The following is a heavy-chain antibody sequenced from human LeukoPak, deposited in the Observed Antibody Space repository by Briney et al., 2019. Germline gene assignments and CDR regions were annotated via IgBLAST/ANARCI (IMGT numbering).Heavy chain of an antibody. V-gene: IGHV3-23*01. J-gene: IGHJ4*02. D-gene: IGHD3-16*01. CDR2: ISNNGGST. Sequence: GGSLRLSCAASGFTFSAYAMSWVRQAPGKGLAWVSLISNNGGSTYYADSVKGRFTISRDNSKNTLNLQMSSLRAEDTAVYYCVKRGSGDYFDYWGQGTLVTVSS. CDR1: GFTFSAYA. CDR3: VKRGSGDYFDY.